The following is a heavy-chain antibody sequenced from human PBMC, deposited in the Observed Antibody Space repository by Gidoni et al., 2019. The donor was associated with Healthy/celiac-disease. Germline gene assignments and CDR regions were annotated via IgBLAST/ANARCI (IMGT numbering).Heavy chain of an antibody. J-gene: IGHJ4*02. D-gene: IGHD3-22*01. CDR1: GFSLSTSGMG. CDR3: ARIRAIGHVTFDY. Sequence: QVTLRESGPALVKPTQTLTLTCTFSGFSLSTSGMGVSWIRQPPGKALEWLELIDWDDAKYYSTSLKTRLTISKDTSKNQVVLTMANMDPVDTATYYCARIRAIGHVTFDYWGQGTLVTVSS. V-gene: IGHV2-70*01. CDR2: IDWDDAK.